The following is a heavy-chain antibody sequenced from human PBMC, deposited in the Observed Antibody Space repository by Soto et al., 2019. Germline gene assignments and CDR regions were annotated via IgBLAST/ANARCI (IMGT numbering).Heavy chain of an antibody. CDR3: AKWGLWFGALSLAALNFDY. Sequence: GGSLRLSCAASGFTFSSYAMSWVRQAPGKGLEWVSAISGSGGSTYYADSVKGRFTISRDNSKNKLYLQMNSLRAEDTAVYYCAKWGLWFGALSLAALNFDYWGQGTLVTVSS. D-gene: IGHD3-10*01. CDR1: GFTFSSYA. V-gene: IGHV3-23*01. J-gene: IGHJ4*02. CDR2: ISGSGGST.